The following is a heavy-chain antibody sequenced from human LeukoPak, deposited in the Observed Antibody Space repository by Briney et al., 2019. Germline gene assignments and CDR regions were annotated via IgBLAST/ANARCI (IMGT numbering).Heavy chain of an antibody. V-gene: IGHV1-46*01. CDR2: INPSDGST. CDR3: ARVGASDYGMDV. Sequence: ASVKVSCKASGYNFISYGISWVRQAPGQGLEWMGIINPSDGSTRYAQKFQGRVTMTRDTSTSTVYMELSSLRSEDTAMYYCARVGASDYGMDVWGQGTTVSVSS. D-gene: IGHD3-10*01. CDR1: GYNFISYG. J-gene: IGHJ6*02.